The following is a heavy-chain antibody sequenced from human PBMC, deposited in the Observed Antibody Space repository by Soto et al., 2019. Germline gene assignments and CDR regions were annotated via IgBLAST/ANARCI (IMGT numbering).Heavy chain of an antibody. J-gene: IGHJ4*02. D-gene: IGHD3-10*01. CDR2: ISRDGSKT. CDR3: ARDDEGGSDCDLGY. V-gene: IGHV3-30-3*01. CDR1: GFTFSSYV. Sequence: QVQLVESGGGVVQPGRSLTLSCAASGFTFSSYVIHWVRQTPDKGLEWVAFISRDGSKTYYADSVKGRFTISRDNSKKTLYLEMNGLRAEDTAVYYCARDDEGGSDCDLGYWGQGTLVTVSS.